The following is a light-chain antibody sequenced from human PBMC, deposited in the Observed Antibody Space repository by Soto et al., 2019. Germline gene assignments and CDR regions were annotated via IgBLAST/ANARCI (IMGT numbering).Light chain of an antibody. J-gene: IGKJ1*01. CDR2: DAS. CDR3: QQYNSYPWT. V-gene: IGKV1-5*01. CDR1: QSISSW. Sequence: IQMTQSPSALAASVGDRVTITCRASQSISSWLAWYQQKPGKAPKLLIYDASSLESGVPSRFSGSGSGTEFTLTITSLQPDDFATYYCQQYNSYPWTFGQGTTVDIK.